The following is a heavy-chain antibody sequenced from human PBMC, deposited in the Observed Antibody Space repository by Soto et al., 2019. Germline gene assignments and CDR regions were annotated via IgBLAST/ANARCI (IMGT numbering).Heavy chain of an antibody. Sequence: VQLMQSGAEVKKPGSSVKVSCKASGGTFSSHSINWVRQAPGQGLEWMGGIITLFGTSNYAQNFQGRVTMTADQATSTAYMELNRLTSDDAAGYYCAREVGYGDFSAALLDWGQGKLVSVSS. CDR2: IITLFGTS. J-gene: IGHJ4*02. CDR3: AREVGYGDFSAALLD. D-gene: IGHD2-21*02. V-gene: IGHV1-69*01. CDR1: GGTFSSHS.